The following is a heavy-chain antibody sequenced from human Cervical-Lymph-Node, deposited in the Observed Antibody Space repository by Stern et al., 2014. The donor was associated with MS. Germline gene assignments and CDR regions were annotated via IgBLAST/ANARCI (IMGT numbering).Heavy chain of an antibody. J-gene: IGHJ4*02. CDR3: AREVRHQYTD. CDR1: GFTFSDSY. Sequence: VQLLESGGGLVKPGGSLRLSCAASGFTFSDSYMSWIRQAPGKGLEWISYISSSGGSIYYADSVKGRFTSSRDNVENSLYLQMNSLRADDTAVYFCAREVRHQYTDWGQGTLVTVSS. V-gene: IGHV3-11*01. CDR2: ISSSGGSI. D-gene: IGHD2-21*01.